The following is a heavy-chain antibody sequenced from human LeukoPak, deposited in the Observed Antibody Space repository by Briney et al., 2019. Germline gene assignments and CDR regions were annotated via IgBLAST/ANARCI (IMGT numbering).Heavy chain of an antibody. V-gene: IGHV3-9*03. D-gene: IGHD6-6*01. Sequence: PGGSLRLSCAASGFTFDDYAMHWVRQAPGKGLEWVSGISWNSGNIVYADSVRGRFTISRDNAKNSLYLQMDSLRAEDMAFYYCAKDMRYSSSGSFDYWGQGTLVTASS. J-gene: IGHJ4*02. CDR1: GFTFDDYA. CDR2: ISWNSGNI. CDR3: AKDMRYSSSGSFDY.